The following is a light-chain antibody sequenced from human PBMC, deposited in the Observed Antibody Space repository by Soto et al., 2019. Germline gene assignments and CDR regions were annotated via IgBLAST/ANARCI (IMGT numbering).Light chain of an antibody. CDR1: QSISSW. J-gene: IGKJ1*01. V-gene: IGKV1-5*01. CDR2: DAS. Sequence: DIQMTQSPSTLSASVGDRVTITCRASQSISSWLAWYQQKPEKAPKLLIYDASSLESGVPSRFSGSGSGTEFTLTISSLQPDDFATYYCQQYNSYSPETFGQGTKVDIK. CDR3: QQYNSYSPET.